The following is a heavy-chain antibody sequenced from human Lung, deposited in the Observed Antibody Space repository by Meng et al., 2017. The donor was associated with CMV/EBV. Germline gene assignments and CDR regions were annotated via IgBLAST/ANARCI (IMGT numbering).Heavy chain of an antibody. Sequence: ASVXVSXKVSGYTLSELSMHWVRQAPGKGLEWMGGFDPEDGEAIYAQKFQGRVTMTEDTSTDTAYMELSSLRSDDTAVYYCAKVPRFYSYYGLDVWGQWTXVTVSS. D-gene: IGHD3-10*01. J-gene: IGHJ6*02. CDR2: FDPEDGEA. CDR3: AKVPRFYSYYGLDV. V-gene: IGHV1-24*01. CDR1: GYTLSELS.